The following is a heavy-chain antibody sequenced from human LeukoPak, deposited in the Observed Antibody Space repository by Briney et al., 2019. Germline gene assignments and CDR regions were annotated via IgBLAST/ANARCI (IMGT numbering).Heavy chain of an antibody. V-gene: IGHV3-66*02. CDR2: IYSGGST. Sequence: GGSLRLSCAASGFTFSSYAMSWVRQAPGKGLEWVSVIYSGGSTYYADSVKGRFTISRDNSKNTLYLQMNSLRAEDTAVYYCARDGTYCGGDCYSDAFDIWGQGTMVTVSS. CDR1: GFTFSSYA. D-gene: IGHD2-21*01. CDR3: ARDGTYCGGDCYSDAFDI. J-gene: IGHJ3*02.